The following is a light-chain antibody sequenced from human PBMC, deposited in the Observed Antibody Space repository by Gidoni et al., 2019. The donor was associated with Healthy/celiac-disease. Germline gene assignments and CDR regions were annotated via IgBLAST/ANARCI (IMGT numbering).Light chain of an antibody. CDR3: QRRSNWIT. V-gene: IGKV3-11*01. Sequence: ELVLTQSPAPLSFSPGQRATHSCSARQSVSSYLAWYQQKPDQAPRLLIYDASNTGTGIPARFSGSGSRTVFTLTISSLDPEDFAVYYCQRRSNWITFGGXTKVEIK. J-gene: IGKJ4*01. CDR1: QSVSSY. CDR2: DAS.